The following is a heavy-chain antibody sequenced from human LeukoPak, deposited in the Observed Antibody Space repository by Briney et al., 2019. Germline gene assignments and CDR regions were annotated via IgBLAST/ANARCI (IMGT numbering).Heavy chain of an antibody. J-gene: IGHJ5*02. CDR1: GFTFSSHA. D-gene: IGHD1/OR15-1a*01. CDR3: ATAGITGTNWFDP. Sequence: GGSLRLSCAASGFTFSSHAMHSVRQAPGKGLEWVAVISYDGSNKYYADSVKGRFTISRDNSKNTLYLQMNSLRAEDTAVYYCATAGITGTNWFDPWGQGTLVTVSS. V-gene: IGHV3-30*01. CDR2: ISYDGSNK.